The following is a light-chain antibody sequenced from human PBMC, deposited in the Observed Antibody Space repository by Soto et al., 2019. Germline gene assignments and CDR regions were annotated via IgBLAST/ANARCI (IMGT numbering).Light chain of an antibody. J-gene: IGLJ1*01. CDR2: DVS. CDR3: SSYTSSSTYV. CDR1: SSDVGGYNY. Sequence: QSVLTQPASVSGAPGQSSAISCTGTSSDVGGYNYVSWYQHHPGKAPKLMVYDVSNRPSGVSNRFSGSKFGNTASLTISGLQAEDEADYYCSSYTSSSTYVFGTGPKVTVL. V-gene: IGLV2-14*03.